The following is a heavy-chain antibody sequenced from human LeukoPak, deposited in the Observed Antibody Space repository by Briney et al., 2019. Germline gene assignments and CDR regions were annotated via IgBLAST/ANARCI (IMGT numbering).Heavy chain of an antibody. V-gene: IGHV4-38-2*01. Sequence: SETLSLTCAVSGYSISSGYYWGWIRQPPGKGLEWIGSIYHSGSTYYNPPLKSRVTISVDTSKNQFSLKLSSVTAADTAVYYCARLFPGDYDSLHAFDVWGQGTMVTVSS. CDR3: ARLFPGDYDSLHAFDV. CDR2: IYHSGST. CDR1: GYSISSGYY. J-gene: IGHJ3*01. D-gene: IGHD3-22*01.